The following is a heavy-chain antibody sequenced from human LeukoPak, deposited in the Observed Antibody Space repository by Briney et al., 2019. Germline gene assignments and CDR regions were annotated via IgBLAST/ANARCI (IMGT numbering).Heavy chain of an antibody. CDR3: ARDWEVGGPASAFDI. D-gene: IGHD1-26*01. V-gene: IGHV3-48*03. CDR1: GFTFSSYE. CDR2: ISSSGSTI. J-gene: IGHJ3*02. Sequence: GGSLRLSCAASGFTFSSYEMSWVRQAPGKGLEWVSYISSSGSTIYYADSVKGRFTISRDNAKNSLYLQMNSLRAEDTAVYYCARDWEVGGPASAFDIWGQGTMVTVSS.